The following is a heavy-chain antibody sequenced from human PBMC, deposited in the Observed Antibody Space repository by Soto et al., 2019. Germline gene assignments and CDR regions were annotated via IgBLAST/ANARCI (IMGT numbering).Heavy chain of an antibody. CDR2: IHYRGST. J-gene: IGHJ5*02. CDR3: ARSRPYDGWGTSVKENCFDP. Sequence: NPSETLSLTCTVSDDSISNNDYYWAWIRQPPGKGLEWIGTIHYRGSTYYNPSLKSRVTVSVDTSKNQFSLKLSSVTAADTAVYYCARSRPYDGWGTSVKENCFDPWGQGALVTVSS. D-gene: IGHD3-10*01. V-gene: IGHV4-39*01. CDR1: DDSISNNDYY.